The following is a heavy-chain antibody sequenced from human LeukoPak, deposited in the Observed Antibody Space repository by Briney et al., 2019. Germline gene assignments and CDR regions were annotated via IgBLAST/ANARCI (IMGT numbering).Heavy chain of an antibody. CDR2: INSDGSST. D-gene: IGHD3-22*01. V-gene: IGHV3-74*01. CDR3: ARAYYYYDSSGYYPPNYYYYGMDV. J-gene: IGHJ6*02. Sequence: GGSLRLSCAASGFTFSSYWMHWVRQAPGKGLVWVSRINSDGSSTSYADSVKGRFTISRDNAKNTLYLQMNSLRAEDTAVYYYARAYYYYDSSGYYPPNYYYYGMDVWGQGTTVTVSS. CDR1: GFTFSSYW.